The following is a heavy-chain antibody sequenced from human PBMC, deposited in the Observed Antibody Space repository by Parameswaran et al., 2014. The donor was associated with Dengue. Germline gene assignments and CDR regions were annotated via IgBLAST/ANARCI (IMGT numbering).Heavy chain of an antibody. CDR3: APYGLNGMDV. Sequence: VRQMPGKGWSGSQRSLLVVITHTTQTPVKGRFTISRDNSKNTLYLQMSSLRADDTALYHCAPYGLNGMDVWGQGTTVTVSS. CDR2: SLLVVIT. V-gene: IGHV3-23*01. D-gene: IGHD4-17*01. J-gene: IGHJ6*02.